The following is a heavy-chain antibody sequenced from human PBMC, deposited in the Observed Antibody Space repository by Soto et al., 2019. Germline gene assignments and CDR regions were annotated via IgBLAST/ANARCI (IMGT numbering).Heavy chain of an antibody. V-gene: IGHV3-23*01. Sequence: PGGSLRISCATSGFTCSSYAMSLVRQAPGKGLEWVSAISGSGGSTYYADSVKGRFTISRDNSKNTLYLQMNSLRAEDTAVYYCAKTFYSSSSSDLVYYGYYYGMDVWGQGTTVTVSS. CDR3: AKTFYSSSSSDLVYYGYYYGMDV. J-gene: IGHJ6*02. CDR2: ISGSGGST. D-gene: IGHD6-6*01. CDR1: GFTCSSYA.